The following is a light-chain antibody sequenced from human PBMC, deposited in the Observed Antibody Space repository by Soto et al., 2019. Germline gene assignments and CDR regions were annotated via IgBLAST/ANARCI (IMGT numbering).Light chain of an antibody. CDR2: RSS. CDR1: QSVSSNY. Sequence: EIVLTQSSGTLSLSPGERVTLSCRASQSVSSNYLAWYQQKSGQAPRLLIYRSSTRATGIPDRLSGSGSGTDFSLIISRLEPEDSTVYYCKPYAASPLTFGGGTNLEI. CDR3: KPYAASPLT. V-gene: IGKV3-20*01. J-gene: IGKJ4*01.